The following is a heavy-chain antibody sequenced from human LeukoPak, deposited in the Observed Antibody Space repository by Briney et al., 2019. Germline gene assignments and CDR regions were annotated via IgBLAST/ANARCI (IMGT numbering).Heavy chain of an antibody. J-gene: IGHJ4*02. Sequence: ASVKVSCKASGYTFTGYYMHWVRQAPGQGLEWMGWINPNSGGTNYAQKFQGRVTMTRDTSISTAYMELSRLRSDDTAVYYCAREQQIYSSTSCYDYWGQGTLVTVSS. V-gene: IGHV1-2*02. CDR3: AREQQIYSSTSCYDY. CDR1: GYTFTGYY. CDR2: INPNSGGT. D-gene: IGHD2-2*01.